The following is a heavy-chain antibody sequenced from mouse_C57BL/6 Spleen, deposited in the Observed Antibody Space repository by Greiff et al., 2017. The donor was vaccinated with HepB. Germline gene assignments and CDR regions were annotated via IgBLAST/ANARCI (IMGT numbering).Heavy chain of an antibody. J-gene: IGHJ3*01. CDR2: ISYDGSN. CDR3: ARDYGSSYGVYAY. D-gene: IGHD1-1*01. CDR1: GYSITSGYY. Sequence: DVKLQESGPGLVKPSQSLSLTCSVTGYSITSGYYWNWIRQFPGNKLEWMGYISYDGSNNYNPSLKNRISITRDTSKNQFFLKLNSVTTEDTATYYCARDYGSSYGVYAYWGQGTLVTVSA. V-gene: IGHV3-6*01.